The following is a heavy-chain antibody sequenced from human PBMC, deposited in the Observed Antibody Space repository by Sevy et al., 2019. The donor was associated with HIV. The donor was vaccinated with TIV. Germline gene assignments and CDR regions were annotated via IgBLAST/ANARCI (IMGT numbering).Heavy chain of an antibody. V-gene: IGHV1-8*01. CDR2: MNPNSGNT. J-gene: IGHJ4*02. CDR1: GYTFTSYD. CDR3: ARGSRIMITFGGVILNGDDY. D-gene: IGHD3-16*01. Sequence: ASVKVSCKASGYTFTSYDINWVRQATGQGLEWMGWMNPNSGNTGYAQKFQGRVTMTRNTSISTAYMELSSLRSEDTAVYYCARGSRIMITFGGVILNGDDYWGQGTLVTVSS.